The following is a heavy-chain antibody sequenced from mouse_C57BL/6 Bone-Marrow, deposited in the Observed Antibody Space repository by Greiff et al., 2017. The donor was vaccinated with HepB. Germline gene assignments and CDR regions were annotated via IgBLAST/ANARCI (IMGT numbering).Heavy chain of an antibody. D-gene: IGHD4-1*01. V-gene: IGHV5-17*01. J-gene: IGHJ4*01. CDR3: ARDLGRYYAMDY. CDR2: ISSGSSTI. CDR1: GFTFSDYG. Sequence: EVKLMESGGGLVKPGGSLKLSCAASGFTFSDYGMHWVRQAPEKGLEWVAYISSGSSTIYYADTVKGRFTISRDNAKNTLFLQMTSLRSEDTAMYYCARDLGRYYAMDYWGQGTSVTVSS.